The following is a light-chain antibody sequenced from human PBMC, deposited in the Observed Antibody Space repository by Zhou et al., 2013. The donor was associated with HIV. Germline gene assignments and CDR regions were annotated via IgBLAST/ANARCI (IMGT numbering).Light chain of an antibody. CDR2: AAF. CDR3: QQYNTYPIT. Sequence: DIQMTQSPSSLSASLGDRVTITCQASQDISNYLNWYQQKPRKAPKLLIYAAFGLQSGVPSRFSGSRSGTEFTLTISSLQPDDSAIYYCQQYNTYPITFGQGTRLDI. V-gene: IGKV1-16*01. CDR1: QDISNY. J-gene: IGKJ5*01.